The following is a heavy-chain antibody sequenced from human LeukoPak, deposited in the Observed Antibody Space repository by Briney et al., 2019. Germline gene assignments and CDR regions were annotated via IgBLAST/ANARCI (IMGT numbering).Heavy chain of an antibody. CDR2: ISGSGGST. CDR3: AKDLLAGTFDY. V-gene: IGHV3-23*01. CDR1: GFTFSSYA. D-gene: IGHD3-9*01. J-gene: IGHJ4*02. Sequence: GGSLRLSCAASGFTFSSYAMSWVRQAPGKGLEWVSAISGSGGSTYYADSVKGRFTISRDNSNNSLYQQMNSPGAEDTAVYYCAKDLLAGTFDYWGQGTLVTVSS.